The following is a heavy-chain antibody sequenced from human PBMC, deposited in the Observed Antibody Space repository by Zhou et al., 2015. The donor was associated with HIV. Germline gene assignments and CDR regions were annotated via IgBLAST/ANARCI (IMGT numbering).Heavy chain of an antibody. CDR3: ARGSSWDHWYFDL. J-gene: IGHJ2*01. V-gene: IGHV1-69*01. Sequence: QVQLVQSGAEVKKPGSSVKVPCKASGGTFSSYAIGWVRQAPGQGLEWMGGIIPMFGTANYAQKFQGRLTITADESTSIVHMELSSLDSEDTAVYYCARGSSWDHWYFDLWGRGTLVTVSS. D-gene: IGHD6-13*01. CDR2: IIPMFGTA. CDR1: GGTFSSYA.